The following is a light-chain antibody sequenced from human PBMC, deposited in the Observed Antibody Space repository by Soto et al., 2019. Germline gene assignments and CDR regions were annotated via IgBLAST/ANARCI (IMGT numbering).Light chain of an antibody. V-gene: IGKV1-5*03. CDR2: KAS. CDR3: QQYKDYPIT. J-gene: IGKJ5*01. Sequence: DIQMTQSPSTLSASVGDRVTITCQASQSINTNLAWYHQKPGKAPNLLIYKASSLQTGVPSRFSGSGSGTEFTLTISSLQPDDFASYYCQQYKDYPITFGQGTLEIK. CDR1: QSINTN.